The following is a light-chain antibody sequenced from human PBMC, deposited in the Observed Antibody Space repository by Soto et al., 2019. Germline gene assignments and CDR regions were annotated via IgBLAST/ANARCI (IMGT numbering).Light chain of an antibody. V-gene: IGKV3-11*01. CDR3: QQRSNWPLN. J-gene: IGKJ4*01. Sequence: EIVLTQSPATLSLSPGERATLSSRASQSVSSYLAWYQQKPGQAPRLLIYDASNRATGIPARFRGSGSGTDFTLTISSLEPEDFAVSYCQQRSNWPLNFGGGTKVDI. CDR2: DAS. CDR1: QSVSSY.